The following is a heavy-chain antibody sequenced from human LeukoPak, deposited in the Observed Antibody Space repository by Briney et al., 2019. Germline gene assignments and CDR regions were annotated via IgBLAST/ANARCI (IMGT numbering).Heavy chain of an antibody. D-gene: IGHD6-13*01. V-gene: IGHV3-23*01. J-gene: IGHJ4*02. Sequence: GGSLRLSCAASGFTFSSYSMNWVRQAPGKGLEWVATVSGSGDRMYHADSVKGRFTISRDNSKNTIYLQMNSLRAEDTALYYCAKAAAAPGFDFWGQGTLVTVSS. CDR3: AKAAAAPGFDF. CDR2: VSGSGDRM. CDR1: GFTFSSYS.